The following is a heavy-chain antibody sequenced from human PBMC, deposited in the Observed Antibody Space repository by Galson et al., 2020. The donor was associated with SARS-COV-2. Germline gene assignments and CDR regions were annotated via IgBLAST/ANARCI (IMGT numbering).Heavy chain of an antibody. CDR3: ERLDADGPGY. CDR1: GFPFSNYE. Sequence: LKHSCAASGFPFSNYEMNWVRQAPGRGLEWVSYISSSGRTIHYADSVKGRITISRDNAKNSEYLQMNSLGAEDTAVYYCERLDADGPGYWCQGSLVAVSS. J-gene: IGHJ4*02. CDR2: ISSSGRTI. V-gene: IGHV3-48*03.